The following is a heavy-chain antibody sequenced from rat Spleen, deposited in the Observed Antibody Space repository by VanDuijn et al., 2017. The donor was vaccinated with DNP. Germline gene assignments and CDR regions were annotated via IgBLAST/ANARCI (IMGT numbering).Heavy chain of an antibody. V-gene: IGHV5-17*01. CDR1: GFTFSDYG. Sequence: EGQLVESGGGLVQPGRSLKLSCAASGFTFSDYGMAWVRQTPKKGLEWVANIIYDGTNTYYRDSVKGRFTISRDNTKSTLYLQMNSLRSEDTATYYCARRGTVMSFDYWGQGVMVTVSS. CDR2: IIYDGTNT. CDR3: ARRGTVMSFDY. D-gene: IGHD1-12*01. J-gene: IGHJ2*01.